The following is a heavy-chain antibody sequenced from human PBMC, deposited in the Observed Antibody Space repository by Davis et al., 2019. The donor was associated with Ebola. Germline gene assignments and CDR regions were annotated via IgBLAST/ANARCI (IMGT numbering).Heavy chain of an antibody. J-gene: IGHJ5*02. V-gene: IGHV1-2*04. D-gene: IGHD3-3*01. CDR2: INPNSGGT. CDR3: ARDYDFWSGQNWFDP. Sequence: ASVKVSCKASGYTFTGYYMHWVRQAPGQGLEWMGWINPNSGGTNYAQKFQGWVTMTRDTSISTAYMELSRLRSDDTAVYYWARDYDFWSGQNWFDPWGQGTLVTVSS. CDR1: GYTFTGYY.